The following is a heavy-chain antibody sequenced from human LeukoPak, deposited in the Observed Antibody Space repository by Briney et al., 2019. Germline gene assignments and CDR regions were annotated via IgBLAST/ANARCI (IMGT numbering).Heavy chain of an antibody. CDR1: GYSFTSYW. CDR3: ARHRLHCSGGSCYPPRFYYMDV. V-gene: IGHV5-51*01. CDR2: IYPGDSDT. J-gene: IGHJ6*03. Sequence: GESLKISCKGSGYSFTSYWIGWARQMPGKGLEWMGIIYPGDSDTRYSPSFQGQVTISADKSISTAYLQWSSLKASDTAMYYCARHRLHCSGGSCYPPRFYYMDVWGKGTTVTVSS. D-gene: IGHD2-15*01.